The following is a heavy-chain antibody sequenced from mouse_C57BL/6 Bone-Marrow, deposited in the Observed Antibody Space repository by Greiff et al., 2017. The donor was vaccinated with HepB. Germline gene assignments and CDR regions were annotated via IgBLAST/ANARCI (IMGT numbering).Heavy chain of an antibody. V-gene: IGHV5-17*01. CDR2: ISSGSSTI. Sequence: EVHLVESGGGLVKPGGSLKLSCAASGFTFSDYGMHWVRQAPEKGLEWVAYISSGSSTIYYADTVKCRFTISRDNAKNTLFLQMTSLRSEDTAMYYCARKDYYGSHWYFDVWGTGTTVTVSS. D-gene: IGHD1-1*01. CDR1: GFTFSDYG. J-gene: IGHJ1*03. CDR3: ARKDYYGSHWYFDV.